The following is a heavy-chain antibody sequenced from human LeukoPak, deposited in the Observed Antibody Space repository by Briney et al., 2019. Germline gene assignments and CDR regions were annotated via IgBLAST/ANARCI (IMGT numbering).Heavy chain of an antibody. Sequence: GGSLRLSCAASGFTFSNYWMHWVRHAPGKGLVWVSRINNDGSTTTYADSVKGRFTISRDNAKNTLYLQMNSLRAEDTAVYYCARHPIVIVPAAMAYYYYSMDVWGQGTTVTVSS. CDR2: INNDGSTT. J-gene: IGHJ6*02. CDR3: ARHPIVIVPAAMAYYYYSMDV. V-gene: IGHV3-74*01. CDR1: GFTFSNYW. D-gene: IGHD2-2*01.